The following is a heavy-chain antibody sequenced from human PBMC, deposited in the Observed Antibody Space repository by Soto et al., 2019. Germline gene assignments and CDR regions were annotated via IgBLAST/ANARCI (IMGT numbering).Heavy chain of an antibody. CDR1: GDSVRSSNW. V-gene: IGHV4-4*02. Sequence: QVQLQESGPGLVKPSGTLSLTCAVSGDSVRSSNWWTWVRQSPGKGLEWIGEIYHLGGTNYNPSLKRRVTISVDMAKNQVSMKMSSVTAADTAVYYFATMKKPRGYYYGLNVWGQGTTVTVSS. CDR2: IYHLGGT. CDR3: ATMKKPRGYYYGLNV. J-gene: IGHJ6*02.